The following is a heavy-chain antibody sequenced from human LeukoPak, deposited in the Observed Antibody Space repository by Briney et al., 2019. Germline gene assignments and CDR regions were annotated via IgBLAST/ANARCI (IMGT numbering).Heavy chain of an antibody. Sequence: SETLSLTCAGCGGCFSGYYWSWIRQPPGKGLEWIGEINHSGSTNYNPSLPSRVTISVDTSKNQFSLKLCSVTAADTAVYSCARHAGVSSGYYWIDWFDTWGQGTLVTVSS. CDR2: INHSGST. V-gene: IGHV4-34*01. CDR3: ARHAGVSSGYYWIDWFDT. CDR1: GGCFSGYY. J-gene: IGHJ5*02. D-gene: IGHD3-22*01.